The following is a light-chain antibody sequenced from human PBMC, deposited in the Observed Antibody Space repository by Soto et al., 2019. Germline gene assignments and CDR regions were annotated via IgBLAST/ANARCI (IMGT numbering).Light chain of an antibody. J-gene: IGKJ5*01. CDR3: QQYNNWPPVQIT. CDR1: QGVSSN. Sequence: EILMTQSPATLSVFQWEGATLSCMSSQGVSSNLAWYQQKPGQAPRLLIYGASTRATGIPARSSGSGSGTEFTLTISRLQSQDFAVYYSQQYNNWPPVQITFGQGPRLAIK. V-gene: IGKV3-15*01. CDR2: GAS.